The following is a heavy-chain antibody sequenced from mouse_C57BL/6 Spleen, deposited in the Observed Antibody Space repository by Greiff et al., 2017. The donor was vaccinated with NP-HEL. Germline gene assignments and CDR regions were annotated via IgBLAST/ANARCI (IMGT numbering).Heavy chain of an antibody. D-gene: IGHD1-1*01. CDR1: GYTFTSYW. CDR2: IHPNSGRT. Sequence: QVQLQQPGAELVKPGASVKLSCKASGYTFTSYWMHWVKQRPGQGLEWIGMIHPNSGRTNYNEKFKSKATLTVDKSSSTAYMQLSSLTSEDSAVYYCARSDYYGSSHWYFDVWGTGTTVTVSS. V-gene: IGHV1-64*01. CDR3: ARSDYYGSSHWYFDV. J-gene: IGHJ1*03.